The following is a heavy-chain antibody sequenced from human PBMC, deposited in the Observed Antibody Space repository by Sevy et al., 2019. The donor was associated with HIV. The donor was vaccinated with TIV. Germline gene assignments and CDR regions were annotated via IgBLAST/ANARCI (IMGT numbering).Heavy chain of an antibody. D-gene: IGHD2-2*01. J-gene: IGHJ4*02. Sequence: SNTLSLTCTVSGGSISSYYWSWIRQPPGKGLEWIGYIYYSGSTNYNPSLKSRVTISVDTSKNQFSLKLSSVTAADTAVYYCARANYAMGFDYWGQGTLVTVSS. CDR1: GGSISSYY. CDR2: IYYSGST. CDR3: ARANYAMGFDY. V-gene: IGHV4-59*01.